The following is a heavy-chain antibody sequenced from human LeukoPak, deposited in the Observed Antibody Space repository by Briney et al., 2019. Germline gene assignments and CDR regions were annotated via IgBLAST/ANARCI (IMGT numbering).Heavy chain of an antibody. CDR3: ARFSYYYDSSGQPRSYYFDS. CDR2: IYYSGST. Sequence: SETLSLTCTVSGGSISSSSYYWGWIRQPPGKGLEWIGSIYYSGSTYYNPSLKSRVTISVDTSKNQFSLKLSSVTAADTAVYYCARFSYYYDSSGQPRSYYFDSWGQGTRVTVPS. V-gene: IGHV4-39*01. J-gene: IGHJ4*02. CDR1: GGSISSSSYY. D-gene: IGHD3-22*01.